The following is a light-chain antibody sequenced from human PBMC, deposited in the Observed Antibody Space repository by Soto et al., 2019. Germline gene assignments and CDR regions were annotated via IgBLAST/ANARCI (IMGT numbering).Light chain of an antibody. CDR1: SSDVGGYNY. J-gene: IGLJ3*02. Sequence: QSALTQPPSASGSPGQSVTISCTGTSSDVGGYNYVSWYQQHPGKAPKLMIYEVTKRPSGVPDRFSGSKSGNTASLTVSGLQAEDEAYYYCSSYTSSSTPWVFGGGTKLTVL. CDR3: SSYTSSSTPWV. V-gene: IGLV2-8*01. CDR2: EVT.